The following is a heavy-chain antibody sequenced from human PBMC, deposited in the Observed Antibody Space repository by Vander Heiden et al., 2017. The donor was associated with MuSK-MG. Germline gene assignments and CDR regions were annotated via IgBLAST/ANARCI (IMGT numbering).Heavy chain of an antibody. CDR1: GYTFSDRY. CDR3: SRTRGVDWFDF. J-gene: IGHJ5*01. Sequence: EVQLVQSGAEVKKPGTTVEISCRVSGYTFSDRYIHWVKQAPGKGLDWVGLVDPEDGVTFYAQKFQGRVTITADRSTDTVYMKLSSLRSEDTAMYYCSRTRGVDWFDFWGQGTLVNVSS. V-gene: IGHV1-69-2*01. CDR2: VDPEDGVT. D-gene: IGHD2-15*01.